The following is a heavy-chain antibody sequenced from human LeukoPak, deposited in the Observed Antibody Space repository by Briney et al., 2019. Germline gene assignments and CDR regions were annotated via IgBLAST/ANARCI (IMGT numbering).Heavy chain of an antibody. CDR1: GYTFTSYG. V-gene: IGHV1-18*01. CDR2: ISAYNGNT. J-gene: IGHJ4*02. Sequence: GASVKVSCKASGYTFTSYGISWVRQAPGQGLEWMGWISAYNGNTNYAQKLQGRVTMTTDTSTSTAYMELRSLRSDDTAVYYCARVQGDGYTDRRGIDYWGQGTLVTVSS. CDR3: ARVQGDGYTDRRGIDY. D-gene: IGHD5-24*01.